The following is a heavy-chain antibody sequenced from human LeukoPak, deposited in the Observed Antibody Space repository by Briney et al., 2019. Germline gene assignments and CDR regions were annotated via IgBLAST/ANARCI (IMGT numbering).Heavy chain of an antibody. CDR3: AKGAQKFDY. CDR1: GFTFSSYG. CDR2: ISGSGGGT. J-gene: IGHJ4*02. V-gene: IGHV3-23*01. Sequence: GGTLRLSCAASGFTFSSYGMSWVRQAPGKGLEWVSGISGSGGGTYYADSVKGRFTISRDNSKNTLYLQMNSLRAEDTAVYYCAKGAQKFDYWGQGTLVTVSS.